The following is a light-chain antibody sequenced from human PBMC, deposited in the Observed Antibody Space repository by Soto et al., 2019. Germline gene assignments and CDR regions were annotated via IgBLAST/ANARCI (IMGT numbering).Light chain of an antibody. CDR1: QSVSSN. CDR2: GAS. V-gene: IGKV3-15*01. CDR3: QQYNNWPDT. Sequence: EIVITQSPSTLSVSPGERATLSCRASQSVSSNLAWYQQKPGQAPRLLIYGASTRATGIPARFSGSGSGTEFTLTISSLQSEDFAVYYCQQYNNWPDTFGQGTKVDIK. J-gene: IGKJ1*01.